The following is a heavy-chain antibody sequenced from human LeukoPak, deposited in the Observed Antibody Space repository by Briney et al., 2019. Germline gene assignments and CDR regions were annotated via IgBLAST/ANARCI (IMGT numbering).Heavy chain of an antibody. J-gene: IGHJ4*02. V-gene: IGHV4-39*01. D-gene: IGHD3-22*01. Sequence: SETLSLTCTVSVGSISSSSYFWGWTRQPPGKGLEWIGRIYYSGSTYYNPSLKSRVTISVDTSKDQFSLKLSSVTAADTAVYYCARRVYYDSSGYYYLNYFDYWGQGTLVTVSS. CDR1: VGSISSSSYF. CDR2: IYYSGST. CDR3: ARRVYYDSSGYYYLNYFDY.